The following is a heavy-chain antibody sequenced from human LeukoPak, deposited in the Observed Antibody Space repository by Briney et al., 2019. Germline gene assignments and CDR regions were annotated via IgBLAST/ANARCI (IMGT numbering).Heavy chain of an antibody. Sequence: PSETLSLTCAVSGGSISSSNWWSWVRQPPGKGLEWIGEIYHSGSTNYNPSLRSRVTISVDKSKNQFSLKLSSVTAADTAVYYCARPEDYGEPFDYWGQGTLVTVSS. D-gene: IGHD4-17*01. V-gene: IGHV4-4*02. CDR2: IYHSGST. CDR1: GGSISSSNW. CDR3: ARPEDYGEPFDY. J-gene: IGHJ4*02.